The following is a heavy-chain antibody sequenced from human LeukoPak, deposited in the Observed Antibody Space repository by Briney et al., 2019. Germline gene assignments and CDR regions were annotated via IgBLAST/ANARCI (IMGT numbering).Heavy chain of an antibody. J-gene: IGHJ4*02. D-gene: IGHD2-8*01. CDR1: GFTFTNYG. CDR3: ARNSNGMSN. V-gene: IGHV3-74*01. CDR2: INSDGRST. Sequence: GGSLRLSCVASGFTFTNYGMMWVRQAPGKGLVWVSYINSDGRSTTYADSVTGSFTISRDNAKNTLYLQMSSLRAEDTAMYYCARNSNGMSNWGQGTLVIVSS.